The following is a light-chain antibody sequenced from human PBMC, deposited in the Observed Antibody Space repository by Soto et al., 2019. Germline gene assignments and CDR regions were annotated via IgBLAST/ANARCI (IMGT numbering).Light chain of an antibody. J-gene: IGKJ4*01. V-gene: IGKV3-15*01. CDR1: QSVSSY. Sequence: EIVMTQSPATLSVSPGERATLSCRASQSVSSYLAWYQQKPGQAPRLLIYGPSTRATGIPARFSGSGSGTDFTLTISSLQSEDFAVYYCQQYHNWPLTFGGGTKVEVK. CDR2: GPS. CDR3: QQYHNWPLT.